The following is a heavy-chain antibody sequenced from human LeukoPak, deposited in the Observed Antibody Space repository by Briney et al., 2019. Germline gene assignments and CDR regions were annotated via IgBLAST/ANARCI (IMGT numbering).Heavy chain of an antibody. J-gene: IGHJ3*02. CDR3: AKDVNAFDI. Sequence: GGSLRLSCAASGFTFSNFNMNWVRQAPGKGLEWVSYISSSSNTVYYADSVKGRFTISRDNAKNSLYLQMNSLRVEDTAVYYCAKDVNAFDIWGQGTMVTVSS. CDR2: ISSSSNTV. V-gene: IGHV3-48*04. CDR1: GFTFSNFN.